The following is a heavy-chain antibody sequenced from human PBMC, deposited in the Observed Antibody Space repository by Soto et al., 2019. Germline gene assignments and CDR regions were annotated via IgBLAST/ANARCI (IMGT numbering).Heavy chain of an antibody. V-gene: IGHV2-26*01. D-gene: IGHD2-8*01. Sequence: QVTLKESGPVLVTPTETLTLTCTVSGFSLSNNMVGVSWIRQPPGKALEWLAHIFSNDVKSYTTSLKNRFTISKDTSQSQMVLNMTNMDPVDTATYYCARIALHKYDFDNWGQGTLVPGSS. CDR1: GFSLSNNMVG. J-gene: IGHJ4*02. CDR2: IFSNDVK. CDR3: ARIALHKYDFDN.